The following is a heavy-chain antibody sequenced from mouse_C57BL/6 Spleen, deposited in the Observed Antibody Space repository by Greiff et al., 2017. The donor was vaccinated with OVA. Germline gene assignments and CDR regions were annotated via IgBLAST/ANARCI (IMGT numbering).Heavy chain of an antibody. Sequence: QVQLQQSGAELVKPGASVKISCKASGYAFSSYWMNWVKQRPGKGLEWIGQIYPGDGDTNYNGKFKGKATLTADKSSSTAYMQLSSLTSEDSAVYFCARGSNDYAMDYWGQGTSVTVSS. CDR3: ARGSNDYAMDY. CDR2: IYPGDGDT. D-gene: IGHD2-5*01. V-gene: IGHV1-80*01. J-gene: IGHJ4*01. CDR1: GYAFSSYW.